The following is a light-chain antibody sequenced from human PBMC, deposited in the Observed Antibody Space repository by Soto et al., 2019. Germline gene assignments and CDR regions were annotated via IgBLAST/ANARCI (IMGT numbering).Light chain of an antibody. Sequence: DIVMTQSPDSLAVSLGERATINCKSSQSVLYSSNNKNYLAWYQQKPGQPPKLLIYWASNRESAVPDRFSGSGSATDFTLTISSLQAEDVAVYYCQQYYRTPWTFGQGTKVEIK. CDR3: QQYYRTPWT. CDR1: QSVLYSSNNKNY. CDR2: WAS. J-gene: IGKJ1*01. V-gene: IGKV4-1*01.